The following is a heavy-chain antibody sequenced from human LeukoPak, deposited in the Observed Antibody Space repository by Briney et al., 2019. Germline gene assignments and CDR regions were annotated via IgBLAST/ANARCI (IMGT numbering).Heavy chain of an antibody. D-gene: IGHD5-12*01. CDR3: ARAGDRYSGYAQGVATVTIHYYYGMDV. Sequence: SQTLSLTCAISGDTVSSNSAAWNWIRQSPSRGLEWLGSAYYRSKWYNDYAVSVKSRITINPYTSKNQFSLQLNSVTPEDTAVYYCARAGDRYSGYAQGVATVTIHYYYGMDVWGQGATVTVSS. J-gene: IGHJ6*02. CDR1: GDTVSSNSAA. CDR2: AYYRSKWYN. V-gene: IGHV6-1*01.